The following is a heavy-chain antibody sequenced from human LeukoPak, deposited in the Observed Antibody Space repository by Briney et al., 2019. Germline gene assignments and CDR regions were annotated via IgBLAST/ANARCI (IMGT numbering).Heavy chain of an antibody. V-gene: IGHV3-33*01. CDR3: VAGYCSGGSCYLFDY. CDR1: GFTFSSYG. Sequence: GGSLRLSCAASGFTFSSYGMPWVRQAPGKGLEWVAVIWYDGSNKYYADSVKGRFTISRDNSKNTLYLQMNSLRAEDTAVYYCVAGYCSGGSCYLFDYWGQGTLVTVSS. D-gene: IGHD2-15*01. CDR2: IWYDGSNK. J-gene: IGHJ4*02.